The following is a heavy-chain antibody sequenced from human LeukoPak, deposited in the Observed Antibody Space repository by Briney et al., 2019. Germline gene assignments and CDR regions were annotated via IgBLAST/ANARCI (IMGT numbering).Heavy chain of an antibody. Sequence: GGSLRLSCAASGFTFSTYAMSWVRQIPGKGLEWVSAISGSDDGTYYADSVKGRFTISRDNSRNTLYLQMNTLRAEDTAVYFCAKSPVSSCRGSFCYPFDYWGQGNLVTVSS. CDR3: AKSPVSSCRGSFCYPFDY. CDR1: GFTFSTYA. CDR2: ISGSDDGT. D-gene: IGHD2-15*01. V-gene: IGHV3-23*01. J-gene: IGHJ4*02.